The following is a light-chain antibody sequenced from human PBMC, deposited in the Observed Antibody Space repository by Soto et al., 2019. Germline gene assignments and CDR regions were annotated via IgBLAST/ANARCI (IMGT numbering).Light chain of an antibody. CDR3: QQHTNWPPSIT. V-gene: IGKV3-11*01. Sequence: EIVLTQSPATLSLSPGERATFSCRASQSVSSYLAWFQQKPGQAPRLLIYDASHRATGIAARFSGSGSRTDFPLTISSLEPEDFGVYYCQQHTNWPPSITFGQGTRLEIK. J-gene: IGKJ5*01. CDR1: QSVSSY. CDR2: DAS.